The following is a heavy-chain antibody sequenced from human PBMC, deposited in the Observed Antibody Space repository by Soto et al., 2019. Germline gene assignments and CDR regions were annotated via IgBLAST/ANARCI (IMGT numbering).Heavy chain of an antibody. J-gene: IGHJ4*02. D-gene: IGHD6-25*01. V-gene: IGHV1-46*01. CDR1: GGTFSSYT. CDR2: INPSGGST. Sequence: GASVKVSCKASGGTFSSYTISWVRQAPGQGLEWMGRINPSGGSTSYAQKFQGRVTMTRDTSTSTVYMALSSLRSEDTAVYYCARASSGATYAHFDYWGQGTLGTVSS. CDR3: ARASSGATYAHFDY.